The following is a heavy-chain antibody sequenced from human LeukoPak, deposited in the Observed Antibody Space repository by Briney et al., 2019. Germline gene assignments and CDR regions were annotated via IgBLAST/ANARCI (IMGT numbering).Heavy chain of an antibody. Sequence: SETLSLTCTVSGSISSYYWSWIRQPPGKGLEWIGYIYTSGSTNYNPSLKRRVTISVDTSKNQFSLDLSSVTAADTAVYYCARQKCTSTSCPTKNAFDIWGQGTMVTVSS. CDR2: IYTSGST. CDR3: ARQKCTSTSCPTKNAFDI. D-gene: IGHD2-2*01. V-gene: IGHV4-4*09. J-gene: IGHJ3*02. CDR1: GSISSYY.